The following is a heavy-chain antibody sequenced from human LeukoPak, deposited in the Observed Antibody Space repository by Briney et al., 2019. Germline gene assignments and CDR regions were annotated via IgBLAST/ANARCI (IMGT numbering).Heavy chain of an antibody. J-gene: IGHJ3*02. CDR3: ARGGGDNAFDI. Sequence: GGSLRLSCAASGFTVSSNYMSWVRQAPGKGLEWVSVIYSGCSTYYADSMKGRFTISRDNYKNTLYLQMNSLRAEDTAVYYCARGGGDNAFDIWGQGTMVTVSS. D-gene: IGHD2-21*02. CDR2: IYSGCST. CDR1: GFTVSSNY. V-gene: IGHV3-53*01.